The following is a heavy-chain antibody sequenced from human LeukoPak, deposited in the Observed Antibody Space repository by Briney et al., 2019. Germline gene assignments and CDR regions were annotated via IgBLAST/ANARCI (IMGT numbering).Heavy chain of an antibody. CDR1: GFTFSSYA. V-gene: IGHV3-30*02. D-gene: IGHD6-19*01. Sequence: GGSLRLSCAASGFTFSSYAMSWVRQAPGKGLEWVAFIRYDGSNKYYADSVKGRFTISRDNSKNTLYLQMNSLRAEDTAVYYCAKGGVAVAGTPYYYYYMDVWGKGTTVTVSS. CDR2: IRYDGSNK. J-gene: IGHJ6*03. CDR3: AKGGVAVAGTPYYYYYMDV.